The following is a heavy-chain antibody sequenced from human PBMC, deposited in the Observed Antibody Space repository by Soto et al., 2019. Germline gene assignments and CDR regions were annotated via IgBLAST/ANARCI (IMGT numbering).Heavy chain of an antibody. J-gene: IGHJ4*02. CDR2: INPSDRTT. Sequence: ASGKVSCKTSGYSFTSYYIHWVRQAPRQGLEWMGIINPSDRTTYYAQKFQGRVTMTSDTSTSTVYMELSSLRSEDTAVYYCASAPTMRGAYVDYWGQGALVTVSS. CDR3: ASAPTMRGAYVDY. CDR1: GYSFTSYY. V-gene: IGHV1-46*01.